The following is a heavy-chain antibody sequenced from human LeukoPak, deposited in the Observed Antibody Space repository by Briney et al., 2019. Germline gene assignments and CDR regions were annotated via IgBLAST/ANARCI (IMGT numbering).Heavy chain of an antibody. CDR3: ARRPTARVDFDY. CDR1: GGSISSSNW. J-gene: IGHJ4*02. V-gene: IGHV4-4*02. Sequence: SETLSLTCAVSGGSISSSNWWSWVRQPPGKGLEWIGEIYHSGSTNYNPSLKSRVTISVDTSKNQFSLKLSSVTAADTAVYYCARRPTARVDFDYWGQGSLVTVSS. CDR2: IYHSGST. D-gene: IGHD6-25*01.